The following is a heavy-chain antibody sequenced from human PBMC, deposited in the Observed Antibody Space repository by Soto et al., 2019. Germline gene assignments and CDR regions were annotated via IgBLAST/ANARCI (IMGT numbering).Heavy chain of an antibody. J-gene: IGHJ4*02. CDR3: ANALGLYYFDY. Sequence: ASVKVSCKASGYTFTTYAMHWVRQAPGQRLEWMGWINAGNGNTKYSQKFQGRVTITRDTSASTAYMELSSLRSEDTAVYYCANALGLYYFDYWGQGTLVTVSS. D-gene: IGHD3-16*01. V-gene: IGHV1-3*01. CDR2: INAGNGNT. CDR1: GYTFTTYA.